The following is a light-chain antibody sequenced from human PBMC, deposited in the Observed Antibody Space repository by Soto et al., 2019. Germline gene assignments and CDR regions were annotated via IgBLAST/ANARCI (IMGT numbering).Light chain of an antibody. Sequence: QSALTQPASVSGSPGQSITISCTGSSSDVGGYEYVSWYQHHPGKAPKLMIYEVSNRPSGVSNRFSGSKSGNTASLTISGLQAEDEAEYYCCSYTSIRSVGFGGGTKLTVL. V-gene: IGLV2-14*01. CDR3: CSYTSIRSVG. J-gene: IGLJ2*01. CDR1: SSDVGGYEY. CDR2: EVS.